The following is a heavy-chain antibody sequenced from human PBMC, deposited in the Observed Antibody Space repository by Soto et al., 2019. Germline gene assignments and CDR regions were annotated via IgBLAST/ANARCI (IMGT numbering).Heavy chain of an antibody. CDR3: ASAGGTTVTGLWPFDS. CDR2: IWYDGTQK. V-gene: IGHV3-33*01. Sequence: QVQLEESWGGVVQPGRSLRLSCEASGFTFNTYSMHWVRQPPGKGLEWLAAIWYDGTQKYYADSVKGRFIISRDNSKKTLYLEMNSLRAEDTAVYYCASAGGTTVTGLWPFDSWGQGTLVTVSS. CDR1: GFTFNTYS. D-gene: IGHD4-17*01. J-gene: IGHJ4*02.